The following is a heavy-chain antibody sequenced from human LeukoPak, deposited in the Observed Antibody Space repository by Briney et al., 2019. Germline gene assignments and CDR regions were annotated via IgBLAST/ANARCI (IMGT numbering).Heavy chain of an antibody. D-gene: IGHD3-16*02. CDR1: GGTFSSYA. V-gene: IGHV1-69*13. Sequence: SVKVSCKASGGTFSSYAISWVRQAPGQGLEWMGGIIPIFGTANYAQKFQGRVTITADESTSTAYMGLSSLRSEDTAVYYCARGPMITFGGVIVRPFDYRGQGTLVTVSS. J-gene: IGHJ4*02. CDR3: ARGPMITFGGVIVRPFDY. CDR2: IIPIFGTA.